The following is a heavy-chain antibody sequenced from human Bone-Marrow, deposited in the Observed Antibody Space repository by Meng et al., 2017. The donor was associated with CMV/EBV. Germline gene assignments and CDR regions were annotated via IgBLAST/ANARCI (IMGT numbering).Heavy chain of an antibody. V-gene: IGHV3-74*01. CDR3: ARRVAIIGTTPFEY. D-gene: IGHD1-20*01. Sequence: LSLTCAASGFTFSSYWIHWVRQAPGKGLVWVSRVNGDGSSTSYADSVKGRFTISRDNAKNTVYLQMNSLRAEDTGVYYCARRVAIIGTTPFEYWGQGTLVTVSS. CDR2: VNGDGSST. CDR1: GFTFSSYW. J-gene: IGHJ4*02.